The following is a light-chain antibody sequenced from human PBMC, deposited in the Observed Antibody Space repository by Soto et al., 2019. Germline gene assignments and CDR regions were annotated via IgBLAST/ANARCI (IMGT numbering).Light chain of an antibody. CDR2: HGN. CDR1: SSNIGSNP. Sequence: QSVLTQPPSASGNPGQRVTISCSGSSSNIGSNPVNWYQQLPGAAPKLLIYHGNQRPSGVPDRFSGSKSGTSASLAIGGLQSEDEADYFCAAWDDTLNGVVFGGGTKLTVL. CDR3: AAWDDTLNGVV. J-gene: IGLJ2*01. V-gene: IGLV1-44*01.